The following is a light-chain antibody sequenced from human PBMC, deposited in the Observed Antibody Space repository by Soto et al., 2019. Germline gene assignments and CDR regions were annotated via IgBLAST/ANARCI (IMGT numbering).Light chain of an antibody. V-gene: IGKV3D-15*01. CDR1: QSVSSN. CDR3: QQFSSYPLT. CDR2: ASS. J-gene: IGKJ4*01. Sequence: EIVMTQSPATLSASPAARVTLXGKASQSVSSNLAWYQQKPGQAPRLLIYASSNRATGIPDRFSGSASGTDFTLTINRLEPEDFAVYYCQQFSSYPLTFGGGTKVDIK.